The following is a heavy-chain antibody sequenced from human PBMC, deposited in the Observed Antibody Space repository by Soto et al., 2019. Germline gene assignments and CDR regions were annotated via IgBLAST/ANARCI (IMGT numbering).Heavy chain of an antibody. Sequence: GGSLRLSCAASGFTFSSYSMNWVRQAPGKGLEWVSYISSSSSTIYYADSVKGRFTISRDNAKNSLYLQMNSLRAEDTAVYYCARDLQGYGDYSSATFYWGQGTLVTVSS. CDR3: ARDLQGYGDYSSATFY. CDR1: GFTFSSYS. V-gene: IGHV3-48*01. D-gene: IGHD4-17*01. J-gene: IGHJ4*02. CDR2: ISSSSSTI.